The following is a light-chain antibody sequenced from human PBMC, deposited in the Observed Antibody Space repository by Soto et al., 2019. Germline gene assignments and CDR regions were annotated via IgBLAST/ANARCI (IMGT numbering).Light chain of an antibody. Sequence: QSVLTQSPSASASLGASVKLTCTLSSGHNNYAIAWHQQQPDKGPRYLMKLNSDGSHSKGDGIPDRFSGSSSGAERHLTISSLQSEDDADYYCQTWGTAIHDVVFGGGTKLTVL. CDR2: LNSDGSH. J-gene: IGLJ2*01. V-gene: IGLV4-69*01. CDR1: SGHNNYA. CDR3: QTWGTAIHDVV.